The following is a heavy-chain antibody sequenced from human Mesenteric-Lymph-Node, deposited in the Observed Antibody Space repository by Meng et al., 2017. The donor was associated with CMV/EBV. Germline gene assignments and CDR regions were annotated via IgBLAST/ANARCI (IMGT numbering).Heavy chain of an antibody. CDR3: ARSGGFYDFWSSYY. V-gene: IGHV4-38-2*02. D-gene: IGHD3-3*01. Sequence: SETLSLTCTVSGYSISSGYYWTWIRQPPGKGLEWIGSFFHGGSTYYNPSLDSRVTIIIDTSKNQFSLNLTSVTAADTAVYYCARSGGFYDFWSSYYWGQGKLVTVSS. CDR2: FFHGGST. CDR1: GYSISSGYY. J-gene: IGHJ4*02.